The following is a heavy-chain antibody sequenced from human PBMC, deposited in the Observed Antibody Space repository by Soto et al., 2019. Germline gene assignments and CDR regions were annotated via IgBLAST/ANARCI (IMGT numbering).Heavy chain of an antibody. V-gene: IGHV4-39*07. Sequence: SETLSLTCTVSGGSISSSSYYWGWIRQPPGKGLEWIGSIYYSGSTYYNPSLKSRVTISVDTSKNQFSLKLNSVTAADTAVYYCARGGSGSFPYWGQGTLVTVSS. CDR3: ARGGSGSFPY. J-gene: IGHJ4*02. CDR1: GGSISSSSYY. CDR2: IYYSGST. D-gene: IGHD1-26*01.